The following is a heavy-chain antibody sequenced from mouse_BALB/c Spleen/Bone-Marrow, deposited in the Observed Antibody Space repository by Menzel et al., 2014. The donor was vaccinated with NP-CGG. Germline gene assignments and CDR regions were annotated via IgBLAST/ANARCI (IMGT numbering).Heavy chain of an antibody. D-gene: IGHD1-2*01. J-gene: IGHJ2*01. Sequence: DVKLVESGGGLVKPGGSLKLSCAASGFTFSSYSMSWVRQTPEKRLEWVANISSGGNYTYYPHSVKGRFTISRDNANNTLYLQISILNSNHTSLYYYSKHSAYHYSYYFHYYSQITTLTLSS. CDR1: GFTFSSYS. CDR2: ISSGGNYT. V-gene: IGHV5-6-4*01. CDR3: SKHSAYHYSYYFHY.